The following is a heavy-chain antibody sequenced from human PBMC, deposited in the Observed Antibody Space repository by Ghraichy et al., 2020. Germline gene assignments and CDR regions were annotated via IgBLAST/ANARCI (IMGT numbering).Heavy chain of an antibody. J-gene: IGHJ6*02. CDR3: AKDRDPSYSGNPYYGMDV. Sequence: LRLSCTVSGDSISSAGYYWSWIRQLPRKGLEWIGYISYSGVTYYKPSLKGRVTISVDTSKNQFSLRLYFVTAADTAVYYCAKDRDPSYSGNPYYGMDVWGQGTTATVSS. CDR2: ISYSGVT. CDR1: GDSISSAGYY. D-gene: IGHD4-23*01. V-gene: IGHV4-31*03.